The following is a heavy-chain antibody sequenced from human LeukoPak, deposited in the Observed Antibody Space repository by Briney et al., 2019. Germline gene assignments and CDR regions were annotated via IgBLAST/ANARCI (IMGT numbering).Heavy chain of an antibody. CDR1: GYTFTSYA. CDR3: ARDGISYYYDSSGIDY. V-gene: IGHV7-4-1*02. J-gene: IGHJ4*02. Sequence: ASVKVSCKASGYTFTSYAMNWVRQAPGQGLEGMGWINTNTGNPTYAQGFTGRFVFSLDTSVSTAYLQISSLKAEDTAVYYCARDGISYYYDSSGIDYWGQGTLVTVSS. CDR2: INTNTGNP. D-gene: IGHD3-22*01.